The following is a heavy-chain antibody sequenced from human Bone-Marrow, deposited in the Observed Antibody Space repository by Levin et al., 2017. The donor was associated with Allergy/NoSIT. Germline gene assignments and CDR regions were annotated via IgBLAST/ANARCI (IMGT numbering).Heavy chain of an antibody. CDR1: GVTFSNFA. CDR2: ISNEGDKK. J-gene: IGHJ6*02. V-gene: IGHV3-30-3*02. D-gene: IGHD3-3*01. CDR3: AKANRRVFASGMDV. Sequence: GGSLRLSCAVSGVTFSNFAMHWVRQAPGKGLEWVALISNEGDKKYYGDSVKGRFTISRDNSMNTLYLQTSNLREEDTAVYYCAKANRRVFASGMDVWGQGTTVTVSS.